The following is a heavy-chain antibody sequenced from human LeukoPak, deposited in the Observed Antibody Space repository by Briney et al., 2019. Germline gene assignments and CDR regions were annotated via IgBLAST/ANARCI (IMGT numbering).Heavy chain of an antibody. CDR3: AREEARDGSTGYYFDY. V-gene: IGHV1-46*01. Sequence: ASVKVSCKASGYTFSNYHIHWVRQAPGQGIEWMGIINPRYGSTTYAQKFQGRVTMTRDMSTSTVYMELNSLRSEDTAVYYCAREEARDGSTGYYFDYWGQGTLLTVSS. CDR2: INPRYGST. J-gene: IGHJ4*02. CDR1: GYTFSNYH. D-gene: IGHD5-24*01.